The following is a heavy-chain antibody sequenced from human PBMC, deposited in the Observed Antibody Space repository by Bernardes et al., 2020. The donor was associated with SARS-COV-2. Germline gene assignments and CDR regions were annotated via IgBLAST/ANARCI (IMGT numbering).Heavy chain of an antibody. CDR2: IDSGGST. V-gene: IGHV3-53*01. J-gene: IGHJ3*01. Sequence: GGSLRLSCAASGFTVSSTYISWVRQAPGKGLEWVSVIDSGGSTNYADSVKGRFTISRDNSKNTVLLQMNRLRAEDTAVYYCARLTIWGQGTMSPSL. CDR1: GFTVSSTY. D-gene: IGHD3-3*01. CDR3: ARLTI.